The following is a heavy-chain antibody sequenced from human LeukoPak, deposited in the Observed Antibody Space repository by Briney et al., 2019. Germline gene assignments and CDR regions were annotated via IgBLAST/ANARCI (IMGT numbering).Heavy chain of an antibody. CDR2: IAANGNDK. Sequence: GGSLRLSCAASGFTFRKYWMAWVRQAPGRGLEWVATIAANGNDKDYEDALQGRFTISRDNARNSLSLRIDSLRAEDTTQYYCAREVFFQFDNWGQGALVTVSS. CDR3: AREVFFQFDN. CDR1: GFTFRKYW. J-gene: IGHJ4*02. V-gene: IGHV3-7*03.